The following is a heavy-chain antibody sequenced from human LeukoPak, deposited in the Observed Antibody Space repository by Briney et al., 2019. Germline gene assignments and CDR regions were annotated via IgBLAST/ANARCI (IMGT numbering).Heavy chain of an antibody. CDR1: GGTFSSYA. CDR3: ARGAAALGSSWYFDY. D-gene: IGHD6-13*01. Sequence: SVKVSCKASGGTFSSYAISWVRQAPGQGLEWMGRIIPILGIANYAQKFQGRVTITADKSTSTAYMELSSLRSEDTAVYYCARGAAALGSSWYFDYWGQGTLVTVSS. CDR2: IIPILGIA. J-gene: IGHJ4*02. V-gene: IGHV1-69*04.